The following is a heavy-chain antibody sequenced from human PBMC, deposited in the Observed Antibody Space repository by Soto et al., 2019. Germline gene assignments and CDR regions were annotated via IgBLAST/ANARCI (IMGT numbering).Heavy chain of an antibody. CDR2: IYYSGST. V-gene: IGHV4-31*03. D-gene: IGHD5-12*01. CDR1: GGSISSGGYY. Sequence: PSETLSLTXTVSGGSISSGGYYWSWIRQHPGKGLEWIGYIYYSGSTYYNPSLKSRVTISVDTSKNQFSLKLSSVTAADTAVYYCARGHPYSGYAQVHFDYWGQGTLVTVSS. CDR3: ARGHPYSGYAQVHFDY. J-gene: IGHJ4*02.